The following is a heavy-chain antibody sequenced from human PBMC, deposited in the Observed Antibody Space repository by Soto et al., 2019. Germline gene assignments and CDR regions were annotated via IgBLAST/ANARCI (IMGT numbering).Heavy chain of an antibody. CDR1: GFTFDDYA. CDR3: GKSYYYGSGSNPYGLDV. V-gene: IGHV3-9*01. D-gene: IGHD3-10*01. J-gene: IGHJ6*02. Sequence: PGGSLRLSCAASGFTFDDYAMHWVRQAPGKGLEWVSGISGNSGYIGYAESVKGRFTISRDNAKNSVYLQMTSLRAEDTALYYCGKSYYYGSGSNPYGLDVWGQGTTATVSS. CDR2: ISGNSGYI.